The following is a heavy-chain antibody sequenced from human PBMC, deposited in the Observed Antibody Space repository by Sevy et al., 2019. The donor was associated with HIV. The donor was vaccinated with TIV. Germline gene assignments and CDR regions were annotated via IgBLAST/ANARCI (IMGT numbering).Heavy chain of an antibody. V-gene: IGHV1-8*01. CDR1: GYTFTSYD. J-gene: IGHJ3*02. Sequence: ASVKVSCKDSGYTFTSYDINWVRQATGQGREWMGWMNPNSGNTGYAQKFQGRVTMTRNTSISTAYMEPSSLKSEYTAVDYCARCSFREDCSNGVCYVSPDARDIWGQGTMVTVSS. CDR3: ARCSFREDCSNGVCYVSPDARDI. CDR2: MNPNSGNT. D-gene: IGHD2-8*01.